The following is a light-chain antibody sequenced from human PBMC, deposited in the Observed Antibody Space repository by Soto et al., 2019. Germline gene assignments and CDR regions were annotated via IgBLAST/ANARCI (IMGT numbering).Light chain of an antibody. CDR2: ASS. CDR3: QQSYSTPIT. J-gene: IGKJ5*01. CDR1: QTIGNY. Sequence: IQMTQSPSTLSGSVGDRVTITCRASQTIGNYLNWYQQKPGKAPKSLIYASSNLQSGVPSRFSGSGSGTDFTLTISSLQPEDFATYYCQQSYSTPITFGQGTRLEIK. V-gene: IGKV1-39*01.